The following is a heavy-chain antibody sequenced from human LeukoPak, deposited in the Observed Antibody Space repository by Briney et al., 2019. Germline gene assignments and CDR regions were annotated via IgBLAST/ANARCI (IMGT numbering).Heavy chain of an antibody. CDR3: ARVVVDELVVVEGAIKGWVWFDP. Sequence: PSETLSLTCTVSGYSISSGYYWGWIRQPPGKGLEWIGSIYHSGSTYYNPSLKSRVTISVDTSKNQFSLKLSSVTAADTAVYYCARVVVDELVVVEGAIKGWVWFDPWGQGILVTVSS. V-gene: IGHV4-38-2*02. CDR2: IYHSGST. D-gene: IGHD2-15*01. J-gene: IGHJ5*02. CDR1: GYSISSGYY.